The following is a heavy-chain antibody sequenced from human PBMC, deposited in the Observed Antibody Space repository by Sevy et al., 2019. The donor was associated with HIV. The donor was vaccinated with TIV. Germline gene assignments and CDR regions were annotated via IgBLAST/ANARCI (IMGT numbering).Heavy chain of an antibody. CDR1: GGSISSGDYY. V-gene: IGHV4-30-4*01. Sequence: SETLSLTCTVSGGSISSGDYYWSWMRQPPGKGLEWIGYIYYSGTTYYNPSLKSRVTISVDTSKNHFSLNLNSVTAADTAVYYCARDCISTSPHNWFDPWGQGTLVTVSS. CDR3: ARDCISTSPHNWFDP. J-gene: IGHJ5*02. D-gene: IGHD2-2*01. CDR2: IYYSGTT.